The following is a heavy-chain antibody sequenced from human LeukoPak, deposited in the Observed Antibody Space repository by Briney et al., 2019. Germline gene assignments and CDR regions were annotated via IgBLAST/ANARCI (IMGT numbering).Heavy chain of an antibody. CDR3: AKDLTYDILTGYPDY. V-gene: IGHV3-53*01. CDR1: GFIVSSNY. CDR2: IYSDGST. J-gene: IGHJ4*02. D-gene: IGHD3-9*01. Sequence: GGSLRLSCAASGFIVSSNYMSWVRQAPGKGLEWVSIIYSDGSTYYADSVKGRFTISRDNFKNILYFDMNSLRVEDTAVYYCAKDLTYDILTGYPDYWGQGTLVTVSS.